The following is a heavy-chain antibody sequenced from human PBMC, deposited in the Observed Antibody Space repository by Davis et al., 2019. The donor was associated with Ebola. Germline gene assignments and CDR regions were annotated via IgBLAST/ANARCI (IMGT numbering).Heavy chain of an antibody. D-gene: IGHD2-2*01. V-gene: IGHV3-30*04. CDR1: GFIFSNYA. CDR2: ISYDGSNK. J-gene: IGHJ3*02. CDR3: AKLVPAAMRDDAFDI. Sequence: GESLKISCAASGFIFSNYAMHWVRQAPGKGLEWVAVISYDGSNKYYEDSVKGRFTISRDNSKNTLFLHMNSLRVEDTAVYYCAKLVPAAMRDDAFDIWGQGTMVTVSS.